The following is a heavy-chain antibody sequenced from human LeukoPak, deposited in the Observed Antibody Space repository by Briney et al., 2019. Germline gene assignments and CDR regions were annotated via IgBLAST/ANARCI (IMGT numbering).Heavy chain of an antibody. CDR3: ARHGETPAINDVFDI. CDR1: GGSIISYY. J-gene: IGHJ3*02. V-gene: IGHV4-59*08. D-gene: IGHD4-17*01. Sequence: SETLSLTCTVSGGSIISYYWSWIRQPPGKGLEWIGYIYYNGRTTYHPSLTRRVTISVDTSNNQFSLNLSSVSAADTAVYYCARHGETPAINDVFDIWGKGKMVTVFS. CDR2: IYYNGRT.